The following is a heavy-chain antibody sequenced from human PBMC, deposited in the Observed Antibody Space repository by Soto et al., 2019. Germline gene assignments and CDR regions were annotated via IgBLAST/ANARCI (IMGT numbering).Heavy chain of an antibody. CDR3: AHIVVDGLGYYFDY. J-gene: IGHJ4*02. Sequence: SGPTLVNPTQALTLTCSFSGFSLSTTRVGVGWIRQTPGEALEWLALIYWDDDKRYSPSLKTRLTITKDSPKNRVVLTMSDMDPVDTATYYCAHIVVDGLGYYFDYWGQGTLVTVSS. V-gene: IGHV2-5*02. CDR2: IYWDDDK. CDR1: GFSLSTTRVG. D-gene: IGHD6-19*01.